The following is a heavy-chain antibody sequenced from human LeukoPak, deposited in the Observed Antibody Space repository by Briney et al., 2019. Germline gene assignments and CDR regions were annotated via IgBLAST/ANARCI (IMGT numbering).Heavy chain of an antibody. Sequence: ASPRVSPEASGYIPSIYDIKSVSASTQQRGECMGWIKPNMENTSTTQKFQGRVTMTRNNPINTAYFDMRSVTSQTTAVYYCATCSVGARKKNDFWGQGTLVTVSS. V-gene: IGHV1-8*01. CDR3: ATCSVGARKKNDF. CDR2: IKPNMENT. J-gene: IGHJ4*02. D-gene: IGHD1-26*01. CDR1: GYIPSIYD.